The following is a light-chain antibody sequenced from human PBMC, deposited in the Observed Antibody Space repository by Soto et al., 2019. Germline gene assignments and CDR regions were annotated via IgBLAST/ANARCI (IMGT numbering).Light chain of an antibody. CDR3: QQANTFPWT. CDR1: QGISSW. CDR2: AAS. J-gene: IGKJ1*01. Sequence: DIQMTQSPSSVSASVGDRVTITCRASQGISSWLAWYQHKPGKAPKLLIYAASSLQSGVPSRFSGSGSGTEFNRTISSLQPEDFAPSYCQQANTFPWTFGQGTMVAIK. V-gene: IGKV1-12*01.